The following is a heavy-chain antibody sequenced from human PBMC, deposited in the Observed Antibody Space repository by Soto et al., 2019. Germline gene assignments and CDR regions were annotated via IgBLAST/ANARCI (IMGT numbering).Heavy chain of an antibody. CDR3: AKSTTARIAVAPRGLFDY. Sequence: EEQLLESGGGLVQPGGSLRLSCAASGFTFSSYAMTWVRQAPGKGLEWVSVISGSGGSTYYADSVKGRVTISRDNSKNTPYLQMNSLRAEDTAVYYCAKSTTARIAVAPRGLFDYWGQGTLVTVSS. CDR1: GFTFSSYA. V-gene: IGHV3-23*01. CDR2: ISGSGGST. D-gene: IGHD6-19*01. J-gene: IGHJ4*02.